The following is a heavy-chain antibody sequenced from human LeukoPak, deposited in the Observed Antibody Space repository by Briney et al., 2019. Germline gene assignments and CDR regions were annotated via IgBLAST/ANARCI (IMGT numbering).Heavy chain of an antibody. D-gene: IGHD6-13*01. Sequence: SETLSLTCTVSGGSISSSSYYWGWIRQPPGKGLEWIGSIYYSGSTYYNPSLKSRVTISVDTSKNQFSLKLSSVTAADTAVYYCARASRGEQQLVRFDYWGQGTLVTVSS. CDR1: GGSISSSSYY. J-gene: IGHJ4*02. CDR2: IYYSGST. V-gene: IGHV4-39*07. CDR3: ARASRGEQQLVRFDY.